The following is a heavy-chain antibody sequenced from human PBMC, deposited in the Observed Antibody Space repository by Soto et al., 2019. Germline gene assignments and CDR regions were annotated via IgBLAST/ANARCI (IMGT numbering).Heavy chain of an antibody. J-gene: IGHJ1*01. Sequence: GGSLRLSCAASGFTFSSYARSWVRQAPGKGLEWVSAISGSGGSTYYADSVKGRFTISRDNSKNTLYLQMNSLRAEDTAVYYCARDRVESGYPEYFQHWGQDTLVTVSS. D-gene: IGHD3-22*01. CDR3: ARDRVESGYPEYFQH. CDR2: ISGSGGST. CDR1: GFTFSSYA. V-gene: IGHV3-23*01.